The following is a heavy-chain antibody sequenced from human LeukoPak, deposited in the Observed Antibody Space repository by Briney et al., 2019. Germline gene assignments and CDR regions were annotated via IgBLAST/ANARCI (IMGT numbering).Heavy chain of an antibody. CDR1: GFTFSNYV. Sequence: PGGSLRLSCAASGFTFSNYVMHWVRQAPGKGLEWVAFIRYDGSNEYYADSVKGQFTISRDNSKNTLHLQMNSLRAEDTAVYYCARGGVGYYYYMDVWGKGTTVTISS. J-gene: IGHJ6*03. CDR3: ARGGVGYYYYMDV. CDR2: IRYDGSNE. V-gene: IGHV3-30*02. D-gene: IGHD5-12*01.